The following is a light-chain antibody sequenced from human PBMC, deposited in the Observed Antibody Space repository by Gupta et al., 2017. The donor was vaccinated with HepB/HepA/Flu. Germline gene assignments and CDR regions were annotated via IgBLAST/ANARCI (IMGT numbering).Light chain of an antibody. CDR3: QQYNTYWT. CDR1: QSISSW. V-gene: IGKV1-5*03. J-gene: IGKJ1*01. Sequence: DIQMTQSPSTLSASVGDRVTITCRASQSISSWLAWYQQNPEKAPKLLIYKASTLESGVPSRFSGSGSGTEFTLTISNLQPDDFATYYCQQYNTYWTFGQGTKVEIK. CDR2: KAS.